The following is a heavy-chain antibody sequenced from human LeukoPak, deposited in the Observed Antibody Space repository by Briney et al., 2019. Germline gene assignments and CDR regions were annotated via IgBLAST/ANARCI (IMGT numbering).Heavy chain of an antibody. CDR2: IIPIFGTA. Sequence: SVKVSCKASGGTFSSYAISWVRQAPGQGLEWMGGIIPIFGTANYAQKFQGRVTITTDESTSTAYTELSSLRSEDTAVYYCARGGNYDFHFDPWGQGTLVTVSS. CDR1: GGTFSSYA. J-gene: IGHJ5*02. CDR3: ARGGNYDFHFDP. V-gene: IGHV1-69*05. D-gene: IGHD3-3*01.